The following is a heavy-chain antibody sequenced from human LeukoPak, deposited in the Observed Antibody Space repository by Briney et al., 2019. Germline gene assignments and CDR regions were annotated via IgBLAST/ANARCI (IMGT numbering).Heavy chain of an antibody. CDR3: VRESETSGWYDY. D-gene: IGHD6-19*01. CDR2: ISGDGGST. Sequence: GGSLRLSCAAPGFIFAIHWVRQAPGKGLEWVSLISGDGGSTFYADSVRGRFTISRDNTRKSLSLQMSSLRSEDTALYYCVRESETSGWYDYWGQGTLVTVSS. V-gene: IGHV3-43*02. J-gene: IGHJ4*02. CDR1: GFIFA.